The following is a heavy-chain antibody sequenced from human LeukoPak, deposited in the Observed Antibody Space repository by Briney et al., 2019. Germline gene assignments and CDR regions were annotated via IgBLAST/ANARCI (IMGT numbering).Heavy chain of an antibody. CDR2: IYYSGST. J-gene: IGHJ4*02. CDR3: ARDLGGIYFDY. CDR1: GGSISSSSHY. V-gene: IGHV4-39*07. Sequence: KPSETLSLTCTVSGGSISSSSHYWGWIRQPPGKGLEWIGSIYYSGSTYYNSSLKSRVTISVDTSKNQFSLKLSSVTAADTAVYYCARDLGGIYFDYWGQGTLVTVSS. D-gene: IGHD1-26*01.